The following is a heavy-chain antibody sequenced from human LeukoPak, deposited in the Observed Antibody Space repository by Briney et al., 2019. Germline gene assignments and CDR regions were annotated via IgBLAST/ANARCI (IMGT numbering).Heavy chain of an antibody. D-gene: IGHD2-21*01. Sequence: PSETLSLTCTVSGGSISSGGYYWSWIRQPPGKGLEWIGYIYHSGSTYYNPSLKSRVTISVDRSKNQFSLKLSSVTAADTAVYYCASRYCGGDCYTYYYYMDVWGKGTTVTVSS. V-gene: IGHV4-30-2*01. CDR2: IYHSGST. J-gene: IGHJ6*03. CDR1: GGSISSGGYY. CDR3: ASRYCGGDCYTYYYYMDV.